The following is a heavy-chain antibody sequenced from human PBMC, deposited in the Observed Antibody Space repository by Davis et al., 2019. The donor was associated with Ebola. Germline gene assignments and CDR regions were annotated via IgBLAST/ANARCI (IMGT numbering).Heavy chain of an antibody. CDR2: IYYSGST. V-gene: IGHV4-39*01. CDR3: ASGVRYFDHDYYYYGMDV. Sequence: SETLSLTCTVSGGSISSSSYYWGWIRQPPGKGLEWIGSIYYSGSTYYNPSLKSRVTISVDTSKNQFSLKLSSVTAADTAVYYCASGVRYFDHDYYYYGMDVWGQGTTVTVSS. D-gene: IGHD3-9*01. J-gene: IGHJ6*02. CDR1: GGSISSSSYY.